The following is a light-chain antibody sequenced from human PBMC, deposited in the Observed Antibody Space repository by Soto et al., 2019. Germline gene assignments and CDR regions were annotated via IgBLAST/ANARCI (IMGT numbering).Light chain of an antibody. CDR1: QSVSAC. CDR2: TAS. J-gene: IGKJ2*01. Sequence: DIQMTQSPSSLSASVGDRVTITCRASQSVSACLLWYQQKQGRAPKLLIYTASTLLSGVPSRFSGSGSGTKFTLTISSLQPDDFATYYCQHNYRNPHTFGQGTKLETK. CDR3: QHNYRNPHT. V-gene: IGKV1-5*03.